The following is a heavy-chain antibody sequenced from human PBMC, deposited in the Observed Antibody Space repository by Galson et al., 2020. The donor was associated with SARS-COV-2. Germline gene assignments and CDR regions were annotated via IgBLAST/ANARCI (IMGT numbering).Heavy chain of an antibody. CDR2: ISHCGTT. J-gene: IGHJ6*03. Sequence: SQTPSLTCGVSGGSLSDYSWTWVRQPPGKGLEWIGEISHCGTTNYRPSLKSRVFMSVDTSMNQFSLKLRSVTAADTAVYYCARGGSRPVMVFDYYYFYMDVWGKGTTVTVSS. D-gene: IGHD5-18*01. CDR3: ARGGSRPVMVFDYYYFYMDV. CDR1: GGSLSDYS. V-gene: IGHV4-34*01.